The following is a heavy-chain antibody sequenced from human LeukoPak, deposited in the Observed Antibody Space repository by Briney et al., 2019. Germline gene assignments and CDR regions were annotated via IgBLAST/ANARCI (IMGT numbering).Heavy chain of an antibody. CDR1: GFTFSSYA. J-gene: IGHJ4*02. D-gene: IGHD3-22*01. CDR2: ISYDGSNK. Sequence: GGSLRLSCAASGFTFSSYAMHWVRQAPGKGLEWVAVISYDGSNKYYADSVKGRFTISRDNSKNTLYLHMISLRTEDTGVYYCAKELMHYHDSSAYYGSDYWGRGTLVTVSS. CDR3: AKELMHYHDSSAYYGSDY. V-gene: IGHV3-30-3*01.